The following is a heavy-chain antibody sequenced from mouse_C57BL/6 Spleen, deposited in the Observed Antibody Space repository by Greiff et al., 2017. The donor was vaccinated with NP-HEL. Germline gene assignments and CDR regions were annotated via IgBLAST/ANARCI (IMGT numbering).Heavy chain of an antibody. CDR1: GYTFTSYW. CDR2: IDPSDSYT. Sequence: QVQLQQPGAELVKPGASVKLSCKASGYTFTSYWMQWVKQRPGQGLEWIGEIDPSDSYTNYNQKFKGKATLTVDTSSSTAYMQLSSLTSEDSAVYYCARVRLRYYFDYWGQGTTLTVSS. J-gene: IGHJ2*01. D-gene: IGHD1-1*01. CDR3: ARVRLRYYFDY. V-gene: IGHV1-50*01.